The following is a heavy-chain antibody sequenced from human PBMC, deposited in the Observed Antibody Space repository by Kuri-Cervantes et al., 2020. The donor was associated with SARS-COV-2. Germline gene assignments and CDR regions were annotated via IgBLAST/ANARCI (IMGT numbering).Heavy chain of an antibody. Sequence: SETLSLTCTVSGGSISSGGYYWSWIRQHPGKGLEWIGYIYYSGSTYYNPSLKSRVTISVDTSKNQFSLKLSSVTAADTAVYYCARAQSEVTTFLDYWGQGTTVTVSS. CDR2: IYYSGST. CDR1: GGSISSGGYY. V-gene: IGHV4-31*03. CDR3: ARAQSEVTTFLDY. J-gene: IGHJ6*02. D-gene: IGHD4-11*01.